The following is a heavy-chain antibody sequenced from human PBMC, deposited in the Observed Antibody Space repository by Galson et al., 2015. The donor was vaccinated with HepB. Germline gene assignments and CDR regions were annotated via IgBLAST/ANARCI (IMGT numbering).Heavy chain of an antibody. V-gene: IGHV1-24*01. D-gene: IGHD6-19*01. CDR3: ATEYSSGNWYFDL. CDR2: FDPEDGET. J-gene: IGHJ2*01. CDR1: GYTLTELS. Sequence: SVKVSCKVFGYTLTELSMHWVRQAPGKGLEWMGGFDPEDGETIYAQKFQGRVTMTEDTSTDTAYMELSSLRSEDTAVYYCATEYSSGNWYFDLWGRGTLVTVSS.